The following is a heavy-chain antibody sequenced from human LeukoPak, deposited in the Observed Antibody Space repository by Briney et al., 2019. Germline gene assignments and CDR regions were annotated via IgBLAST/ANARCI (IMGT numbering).Heavy chain of an antibody. Sequence: VRPSETLSLTCTVSGGSMRPLYWGWIRQPPGKGLEFIGYIFYSGSVNLNPSLKSRVPLSVGASKNQIALKLNSVTAADTALYYCARGGVAAKYYFDFWGQGTLVTVSS. D-gene: IGHD3-10*01. CDR1: GGSMRPLY. CDR2: IFYSGSV. J-gene: IGHJ4*02. V-gene: IGHV4-59*11. CDR3: ARGGVAAKYYFDF.